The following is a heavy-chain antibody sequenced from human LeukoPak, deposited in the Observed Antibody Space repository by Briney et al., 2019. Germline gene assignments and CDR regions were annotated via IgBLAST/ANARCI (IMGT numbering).Heavy chain of an antibody. CDR1: GFTFSSYS. Sequence: PGGSLRLSCAASGFTFSSYSMNWVRQAPGKGLEWVSYISSSSSTIYYADSVKGRFTISRDNAKNSLYLQMNSLRDEDTAVYYCARGALSGSYRWVDYWGQGTLVTVSS. J-gene: IGHJ4*02. V-gene: IGHV3-48*02. CDR2: ISSSSSTI. CDR3: ARGALSGSYRWVDY. D-gene: IGHD3-16*02.